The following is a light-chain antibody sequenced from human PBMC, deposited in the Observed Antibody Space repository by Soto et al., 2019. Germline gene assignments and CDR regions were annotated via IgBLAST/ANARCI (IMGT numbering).Light chain of an antibody. Sequence: EIVLTQSPATLSVSPGERATLSCRASQSVSSDLAWYQQKPGQAPRLLIYGASTRATAIPARFSGSGSGTEFTLTISRPQSEDFAVYYCQQYNNWPRTFGQGTKVEIK. J-gene: IGKJ1*01. CDR2: GAS. V-gene: IGKV3-15*01. CDR3: QQYNNWPRT. CDR1: QSVSSD.